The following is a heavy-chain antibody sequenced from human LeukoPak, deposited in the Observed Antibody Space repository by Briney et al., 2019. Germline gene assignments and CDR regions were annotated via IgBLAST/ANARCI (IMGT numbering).Heavy chain of an antibody. V-gene: IGHV3-23*01. J-gene: IGHJ6*04. CDR2: ISGSGGST. CDR1: GFTFSSYA. Sequence: GGSLRLSCAASGFTFSSYAMTWVRQAPGKGLEWVSGISGSGGSTYYADSVKGRFTISRDNAKNSLYLQMNSLRAEDTAVYYCAELGITMIGGVWGKGTTVTISS. D-gene: IGHD3-10*02. CDR3: AELGITMIGGV.